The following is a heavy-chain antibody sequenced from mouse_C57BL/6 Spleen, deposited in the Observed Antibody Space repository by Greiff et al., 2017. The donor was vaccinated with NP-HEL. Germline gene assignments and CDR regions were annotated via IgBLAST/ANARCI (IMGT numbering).Heavy chain of an antibody. V-gene: IGHV1-61*01. CDR3: ARPYYGRRVAY. CDR1: GYTFTSYW. D-gene: IGHD1-1*01. Sequence: QVQLQQPGAELVRPGSSVKLSCKASGYTFTSYWMDWVKQRPGQGLEWIGNIYPSDSETHYNQKFKDKATLTVDKSSSTAYMQLSSLTSEDSAVYYCARPYYGRRVAYWGQGTLVTVSA. CDR2: IYPSDSET. J-gene: IGHJ3*01.